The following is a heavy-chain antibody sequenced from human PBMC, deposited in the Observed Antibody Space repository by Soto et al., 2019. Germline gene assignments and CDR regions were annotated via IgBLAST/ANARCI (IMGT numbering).Heavy chain of an antibody. CDR3: ANRYTSGWYYFDD. Sequence: QVHLVESGGGVVQPGRSLRLSCVASGFTFSSSAMHWVRQAPGKGLEWVAVISYDGPNKYYADSLKGRFAISRDNSKDPRYLQIDSMSPEDTDVYYSANRYTSGWYYFDDWGQGTLVTVSS. J-gene: IGHJ4*02. V-gene: IGHV3-30*18. CDR2: ISYDGPNK. D-gene: IGHD6-19*01. CDR1: GFTFSSSA.